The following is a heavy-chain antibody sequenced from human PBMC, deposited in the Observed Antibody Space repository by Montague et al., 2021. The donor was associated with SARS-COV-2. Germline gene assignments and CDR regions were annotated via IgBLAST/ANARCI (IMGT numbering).Heavy chain of an antibody. CDR2: IRSNAYGGTT. V-gene: IGHV3-49*04. J-gene: IGHJ4*02. CDR3: TKWDY. CDR1: GFTFGDYA. D-gene: IGHD1-26*01. Sequence: SLRLSCAASGFTFGDYAMSWVRQAPGKGLEWVGVIRSNAYGGTTAYAASVKCRFTISRDDYKIIVYLHMNSLKTEDTALYYCTKWDYWGQGTLVTVSS.